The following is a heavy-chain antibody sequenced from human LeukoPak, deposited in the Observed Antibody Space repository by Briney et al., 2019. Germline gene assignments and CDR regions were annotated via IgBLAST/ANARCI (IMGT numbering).Heavy chain of an antibody. J-gene: IGHJ4*02. Sequence: GGSLRLSCAASGFTFSSYAMHWVRQAPGKGLEWVAVISYDGSNKYYADSVKGRFTISRDNSKNTLYLQMNSLRAEDTAVYYCARDSGQRVRVPQPTPDYWGQGTLVTVSS. CDR1: GFTFSSYA. CDR3: ARDSGQRVRVPQPTPDY. V-gene: IGHV3-30*04. D-gene: IGHD3-10*01. CDR2: ISYDGSNK.